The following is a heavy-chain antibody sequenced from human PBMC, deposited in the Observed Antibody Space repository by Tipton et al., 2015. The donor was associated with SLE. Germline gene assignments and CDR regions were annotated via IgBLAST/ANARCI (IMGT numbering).Heavy chain of an antibody. D-gene: IGHD5-12*01. V-gene: IGHV4-59*08. CDR2: VYKN. Sequence: LSLTCYVTGVSISNYYWTWIRQSPGKGLEWIGNVYKNYNPSLESRVTVSLDTAKNQFSLRLSSVTAADTAVYYCARHSLRGYSGYDRPYFDYWGQGTLVTVSS. CDR1: GVSISNYY. J-gene: IGHJ4*02. CDR3: ARHSLRGYSGYDRPYFDY.